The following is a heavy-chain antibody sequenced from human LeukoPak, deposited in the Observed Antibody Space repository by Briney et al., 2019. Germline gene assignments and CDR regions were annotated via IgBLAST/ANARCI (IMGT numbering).Heavy chain of an antibody. CDR2: TFYRSKWYN. J-gene: IGHJ4*02. CDR1: GASVSSNSAG. CDR3: ASGGFKRHFDY. D-gene: IGHD3-10*01. Sequence: SQTLSLTCAISGASVSSNSAGWSWIRQSPSRGLEWLGRTFYRSKWYNDYAISVKSRITINPDTAKNQFSLQLNSVTPEDTALCYCASGGFKRHFDYWGQGTLVTVSS. V-gene: IGHV6-1*01.